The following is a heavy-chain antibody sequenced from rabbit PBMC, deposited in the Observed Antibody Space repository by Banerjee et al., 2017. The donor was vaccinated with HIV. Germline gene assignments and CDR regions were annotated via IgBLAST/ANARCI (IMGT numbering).Heavy chain of an antibody. V-gene: IGHV1S40*01. D-gene: IGHD6-1*01. Sequence: QSLEESGGDLVKPGASLTLTCTASGFSFSSSYYMCWVRQAPGKGLEWIACIFAGSSGSTYYASWAKGRFTISETSSTTVTLQMTSLTAADTATYFCARAGYSFGYAGYAYADLSLWGQGTLVTVS. CDR2: IFAGSSGST. J-gene: IGHJ3*01. CDR3: ARAGYSFGYAGYAYADLSL. CDR1: GFSFSSSYY.